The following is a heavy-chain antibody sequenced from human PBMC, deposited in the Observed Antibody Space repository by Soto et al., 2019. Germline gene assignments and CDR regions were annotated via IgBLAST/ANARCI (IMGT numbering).Heavy chain of an antibody. V-gene: IGHV4-59*01. D-gene: IGHD6-19*01. CDR1: GGSISSYY. J-gene: IGHJ4*02. CDR3: ARGGVGSGWYAFNY. Sequence: PSETRSLTCTVSGGSISSYYWSWIRQPPGKGLEWIGYIYYSGSTNYNPSLKSRVTISVDTSKNQFSLKLSSVTAADTAVYYCARGGVGSGWYAFNYWGQGTLVTVSS. CDR2: IYYSGST.